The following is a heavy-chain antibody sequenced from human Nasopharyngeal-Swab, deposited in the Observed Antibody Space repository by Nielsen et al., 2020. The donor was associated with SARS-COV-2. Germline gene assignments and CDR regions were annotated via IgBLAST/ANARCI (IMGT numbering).Heavy chain of an antibody. Sequence: SVKVSCKASGFTFTSSAVQWVRQARGQRLEWIGWIVVGSGYTNYAQKFQERVTITRNMSTSTAYMEVSSLRSEDTAVYFCAADLQTTMAHWYFDLWGRGTLVTVSS. CDR1: GFTFTSSA. CDR2: IVVGSGYT. D-gene: IGHD1/OR15-1a*01. V-gene: IGHV1-58*01. J-gene: IGHJ2*01. CDR3: AADLQTTMAHWYFDL.